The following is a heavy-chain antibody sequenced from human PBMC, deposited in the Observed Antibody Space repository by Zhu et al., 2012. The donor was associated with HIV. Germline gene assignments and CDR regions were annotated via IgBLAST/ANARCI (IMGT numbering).Heavy chain of an antibody. CDR3: ARHVVGVTDSYYFDY. V-gene: IGHV4-38-2*01. D-gene: IGHD2-21*02. CDR1: GFSVSRGYY. CDR2: IYHTERS. Sequence: QVQLQQSGPGLVKPSETLSLTCAVSGFSVSRGYYWGWIRQSPGKGLQWIGSIYHTERSYYYPSLKSRATISIDTSKSQFSLRLRSVTAADSAMYYCARHVVGVTDSYYFDYWGQGILVTVSS. J-gene: IGHJ4*02.